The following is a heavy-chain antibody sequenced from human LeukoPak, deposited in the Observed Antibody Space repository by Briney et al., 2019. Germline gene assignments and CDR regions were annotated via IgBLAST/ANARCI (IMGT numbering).Heavy chain of an antibody. Sequence: SETLSLTCTVSGGSISSSSYSWGWIRQPPGKGLEWIGSIYYSGSTYYNPSLKSRVTISVDTPKNQFSLKLSSVTAADTAVYYCARRPRRSCSSGLVTPGWFDPWGQGTLVTVSS. CDR3: ARRPRRSCSSGLVTPGWFDP. D-gene: IGHD6-19*01. CDR2: IYYSGST. V-gene: IGHV4-39*01. CDR1: GGSISSSSYS. J-gene: IGHJ5*02.